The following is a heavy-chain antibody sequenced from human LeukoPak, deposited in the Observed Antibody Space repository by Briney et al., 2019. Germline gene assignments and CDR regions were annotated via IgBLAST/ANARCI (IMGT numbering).Heavy chain of an antibody. J-gene: IGHJ6*02. Sequence: PGGSLRLSCAASGFTFSSYEMNWVRQAPGKGLEWVSYISSSGSTIYYADSVKGRFTISRDNAKNSLYLQMNSLRAEDTAVYYCARECGQQLVPNLDGMDVWGQGTTVTVSS. CDR2: ISSSGSTI. CDR1: GFTFSSYE. D-gene: IGHD6-13*01. CDR3: ARECGQQLVPNLDGMDV. V-gene: IGHV3-48*03.